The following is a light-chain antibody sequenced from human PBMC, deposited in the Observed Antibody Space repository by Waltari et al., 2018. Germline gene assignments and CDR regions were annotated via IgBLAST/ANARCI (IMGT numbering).Light chain of an antibody. CDR2: AGS. Sequence: DIHMTQSQSSLSPSVGDKVSITCRASQNITRYLCWYHQRPGKAPKLLIYAGSTLQSGVPSRFSGSGSGTDFTLTISFLEPEDFATYYCQQTHGRPWTFGQGTRVEI. V-gene: IGKV1-39*01. CDR3: QQTHGRPWT. J-gene: IGKJ1*01. CDR1: QNITRY.